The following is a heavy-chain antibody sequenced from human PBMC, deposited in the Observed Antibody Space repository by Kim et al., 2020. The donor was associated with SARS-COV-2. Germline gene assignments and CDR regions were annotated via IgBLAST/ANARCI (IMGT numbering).Heavy chain of an antibody. CDR2: IKEDGSAK. CDR1: GFTFSDSW. J-gene: IGHJ3*02. CDR3: TRDPWWGALDI. V-gene: IGHV3-7*01. D-gene: IGHD2-15*01. Sequence: GGSLRLSCTASGFTFSDSWMAWIRQAPGKGLEWVAFIKEDGSAKSYVDSVKGLFTISKDNAKSSVYLQMDSLRVEDTALYFCTRDPWWGALDIWGHGQWSSSL.